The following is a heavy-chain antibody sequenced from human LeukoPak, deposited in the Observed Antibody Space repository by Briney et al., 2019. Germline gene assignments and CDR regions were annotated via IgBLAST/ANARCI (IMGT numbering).Heavy chain of an antibody. CDR3: ARDVVGDLWFIPLDN. Sequence: GGSLRLSCTVSGFTVSSNSMSWVRQAPGKGLEWVSFIYSDNTHYSDSVKGRFTISRDNSKNTLYLQMNSLRVEDTAVYYCARDVVGDLWFIPLDNWGQGTLVTVSS. D-gene: IGHD3-10*01. CDR2: IYSDNT. V-gene: IGHV3-53*01. J-gene: IGHJ4*02. CDR1: GFTVSSNS.